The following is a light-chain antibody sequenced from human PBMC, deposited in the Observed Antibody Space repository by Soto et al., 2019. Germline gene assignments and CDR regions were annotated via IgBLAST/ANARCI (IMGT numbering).Light chain of an antibody. V-gene: IGKV3-20*01. CDR1: QSVSNNY. J-gene: IGKJ1*01. CDR2: AAS. Sequence: EIVLTQSPGTLSLSPGEGATISCRASQSVSNNYLAWFQQRPGQAPRLLIYAASNRARGIPGRFGGSGSGTDFTLTVSRLEPEYFAVYYCQQYGSAQWTFGQGTQVEI. CDR3: QQYGSAQWT.